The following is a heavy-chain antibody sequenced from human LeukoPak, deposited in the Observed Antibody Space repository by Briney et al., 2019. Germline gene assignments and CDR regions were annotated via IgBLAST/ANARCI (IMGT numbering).Heavy chain of an antibody. CDR2: ISGSGGST. CDR3: AKEAPEWFGELVPTYSFDY. J-gene: IGHJ4*02. Sequence: PGGSLRLSCAASGFTVSSNYMSWVRQAPGMGLEWVSAISGSGGSTYYADSVKGRFTISRDNSKNTLYLQMNSLRAEDTAVYYCAKEAPEWFGELVPTYSFDYWGQGTLVTVSS. V-gene: IGHV3-23*01. CDR1: GFTVSSNY. D-gene: IGHD3-10*01.